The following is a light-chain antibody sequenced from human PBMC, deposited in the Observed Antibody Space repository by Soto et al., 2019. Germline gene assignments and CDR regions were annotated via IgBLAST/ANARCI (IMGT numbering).Light chain of an antibody. CDR1: LVITDY. V-gene: IGKV1-27*01. CDR2: AAS. Sequence: DIQMTQSPSSLSASVGDRVTITCRASLVITDYLAWYQQKPGKVPKLLIYAASTLQSGFPSRFSGSGSGTDFTLTISSLQPEDVATYYCQKYNSAPWTFGQGTEVEIK. J-gene: IGKJ1*01. CDR3: QKYNSAPWT.